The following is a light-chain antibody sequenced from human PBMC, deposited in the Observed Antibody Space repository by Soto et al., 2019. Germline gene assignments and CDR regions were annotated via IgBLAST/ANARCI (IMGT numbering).Light chain of an antibody. CDR1: QSVSSGY. J-gene: IGKJ5*01. CDR3: QQYGSSPPIT. CDR2: GAS. Sequence: EIVWTQSPGTLSLSPGERATLSCRASQSVSSGYLAGYQQKPGQAPRRLIYGASSRATGIPDRFSGRGSGTDFTLTISRLEPEDFAVYYCQQYGSSPPITFGQGTRLEIK. V-gene: IGKV3-20*01.